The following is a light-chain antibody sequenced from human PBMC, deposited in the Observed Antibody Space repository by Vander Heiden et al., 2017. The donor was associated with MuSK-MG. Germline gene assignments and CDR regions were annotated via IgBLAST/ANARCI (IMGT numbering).Light chain of an antibody. Sequence: EIVLTQSPVTLPVTPGERATLSCRASQSVSRSYLAWYQQQPGQAPRLLIYDTSTRATGIPDRFSGSGSGTEYTLTISRLEPEDFAVYYCLQYGSSLYIFGHGTKVDVK. J-gene: IGKJ3*01. CDR2: DTS. CDR1: QSVSRSY. V-gene: IGKV3-20*01. CDR3: LQYGSSLYI.